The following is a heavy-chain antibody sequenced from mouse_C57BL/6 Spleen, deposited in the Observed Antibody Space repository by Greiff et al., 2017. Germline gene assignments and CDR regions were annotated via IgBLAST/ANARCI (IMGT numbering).Heavy chain of an antibody. J-gene: IGHJ4*01. CDR3: ARPSYYDFYYAMDY. Sequence: VQRVESGAELVKPGASVKISCKASGYAFSSYWMNWVKQRPGKGLEWIGQIYPGDGDTNYNGKFKGKATLTADKSSSTAYMQLSSLTSEDSAVYFCARPSYYDFYYAMDYWGQGTSVTVSS. D-gene: IGHD2-4*01. V-gene: IGHV1-80*01. CDR1: GYAFSSYW. CDR2: IYPGDGDT.